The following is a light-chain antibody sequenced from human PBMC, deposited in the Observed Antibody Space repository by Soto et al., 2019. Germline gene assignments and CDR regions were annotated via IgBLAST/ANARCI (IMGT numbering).Light chain of an antibody. J-gene: IGKJ1*01. V-gene: IGKV4-1*01. CDR2: WAS. CDR1: SNSKNS. Sequence: DIVMTQSPDFLAVSLGERATINCKSSSNSKNSLAWYQQKPGQPPKLLITWASTRESGVPDRISGSGSETDFTLTISSLQAEDVAVYYCHQYYSTPWTFGQGTKVEIK. CDR3: HQYYSTPWT.